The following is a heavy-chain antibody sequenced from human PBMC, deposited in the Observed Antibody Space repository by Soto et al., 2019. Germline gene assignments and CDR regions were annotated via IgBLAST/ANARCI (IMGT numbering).Heavy chain of an antibody. CDR3: ARAWGTVTTPPLYFDY. V-gene: IGHV4-38-2*01. Sequence: SETLSLTCAVSGYSISSGYHWGWIRQPPGKGLEWLGSVHHSGSTYYNPSLKSRLTISVDKSKNQRSLNPTSVTAADTAVYYCARAWGTVTTPPLYFDYWGQGTLVTVSS. D-gene: IGHD4-4*01. CDR1: GYSISSGYH. CDR2: VHHSGST. J-gene: IGHJ4*02.